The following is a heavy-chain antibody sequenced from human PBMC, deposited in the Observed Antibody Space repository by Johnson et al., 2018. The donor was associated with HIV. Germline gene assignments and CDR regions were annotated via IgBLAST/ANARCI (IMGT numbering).Heavy chain of an antibody. V-gene: IGHV3-74*01. J-gene: IGHJ3*02. CDR2: INSDGSGT. CDR3: ARSLGGVGAIGKGAFDI. D-gene: IGHD1-26*01. CDR1: GFTFSSYW. Sequence: EQLVESGGGLVQPGGSLRLSCAASGFTFSSYWMHWVRQAPGKGLVWVSRINSDGSGTSHADSVKGRFTISRDNARNTLYLQMNSLRAEDTAVYYCARSLGGVGAIGKGAFDIWGQGTMVTVSS.